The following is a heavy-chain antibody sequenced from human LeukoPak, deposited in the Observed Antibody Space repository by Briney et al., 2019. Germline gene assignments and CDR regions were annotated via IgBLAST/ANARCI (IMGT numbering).Heavy chain of an antibody. V-gene: IGHV4-34*01. CDR3: AGGGDDFWSGYPVDY. Sequence: SETLSLTCAVYGGSFSGYYWSWIRQPPGKGVEWIGEINHSGSTNYNPSLKSRVTISVDTSKNQFSLKLSSVTAADTAVYYCAGGGDDFWSGYPVDYWGQGTLVTVSS. D-gene: IGHD3-3*01. CDR1: GGSFSGYY. CDR2: INHSGST. J-gene: IGHJ4*02.